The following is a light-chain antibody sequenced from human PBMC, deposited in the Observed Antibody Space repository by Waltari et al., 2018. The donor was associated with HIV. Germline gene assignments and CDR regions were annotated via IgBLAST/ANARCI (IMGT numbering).Light chain of an antibody. CDR1: QSVFYTSYRKNY. CDR3: QKKVNTPGT. Sequence: DLVMTQSPVSLTVSLGESATISCKSSQSVFYTSYRKNYLAWYQQKPGQPLELLFYWGCTRHSGVPDRVSASGSGTDYTLTISSQQAEDVAIYDGQKKVNTPGTFGQGTKVE. V-gene: IGKV4-1*01. CDR2: WGC. J-gene: IGKJ1*01.